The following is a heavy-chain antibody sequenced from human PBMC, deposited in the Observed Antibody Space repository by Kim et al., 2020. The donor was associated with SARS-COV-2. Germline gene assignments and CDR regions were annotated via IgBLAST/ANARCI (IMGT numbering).Heavy chain of an antibody. CDR3: ARVTFLTGYYTRGYYYGMDV. Sequence: ASVKVSCKASGYTFTGYYMHWVRQAPGQGLEWMGWINPNSGGTNYAQKFQGRVTMTRDTSISTAYMELSRLRSDDTAVYYCARVTFLTGYYTRGYYYGMDVWGQGTTVTVSS. D-gene: IGHD3-9*01. J-gene: IGHJ6*02. CDR1: GYTFTGYY. CDR2: INPNSGGT. V-gene: IGHV1-2*02.